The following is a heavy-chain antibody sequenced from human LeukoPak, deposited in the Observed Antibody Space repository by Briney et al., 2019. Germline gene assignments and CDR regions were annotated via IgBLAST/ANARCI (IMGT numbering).Heavy chain of an antibody. CDR2: VNPNSGDT. CDR3: ARASCSGGNCYFQYYFDH. D-gene: IGHD2-15*01. CDR1: GYTFTSYD. J-gene: IGHJ4*02. V-gene: IGHV1-8*01. Sequence: ASVKVSCKASGYTFTSYDINWVRQATGQGLEWMGWVNPNSGDTVYAQKLQGRVTMTRNTSISTAYMELSSLRSEDTAVYYCARASCSGGNCYFQYYFDHWGQGTLVTVSS.